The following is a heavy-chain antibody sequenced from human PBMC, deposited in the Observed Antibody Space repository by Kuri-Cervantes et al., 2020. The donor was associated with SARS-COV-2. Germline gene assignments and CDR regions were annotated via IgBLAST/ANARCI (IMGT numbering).Heavy chain of an antibody. Sequence: SETLSLTCTVSGGSISSGGYYWSWIRQHPGKGLEWIGYIYYSGSTYYNPSLKSRVTISVDTSKNQFSLKLSSVTAADTDVYYCAREYVTMVRGALLAWGQGTLVTVSS. CDR1: GGSISSGGYY. V-gene: IGHV4-31*03. D-gene: IGHD3-10*01. J-gene: IGHJ5*02. CDR3: AREYVTMVRGALLA. CDR2: IYYSGST.